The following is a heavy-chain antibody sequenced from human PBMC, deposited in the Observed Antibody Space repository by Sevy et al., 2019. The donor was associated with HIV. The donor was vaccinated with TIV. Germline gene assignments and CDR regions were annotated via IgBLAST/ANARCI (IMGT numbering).Heavy chain of an antibody. Sequence: ASVKVSCKASGYTFSSYGISWVRQAPGQGLEWMGWISDYNGYTNYAHKFQGRVTMSTETSSRTAYMELRSLRSDDTAVYFCAREGYYYRSGTYRPPNYYGMDVWGQGTAVTVSS. D-gene: IGHD3-10*01. CDR1: GYTFSSYG. CDR2: ISDYNGYT. J-gene: IGHJ6*02. V-gene: IGHV1-18*01. CDR3: AREGYYYRSGTYRPPNYYGMDV.